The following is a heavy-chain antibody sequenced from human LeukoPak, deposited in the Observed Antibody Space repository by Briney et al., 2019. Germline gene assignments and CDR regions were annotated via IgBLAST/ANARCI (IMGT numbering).Heavy chain of an antibody. CDR2: ISSSSSYI. CDR1: GFTFSSYS. J-gene: IGHJ4*02. Sequence: GGSLRLSCAASGFTFSSYSMNWVRRAPGKGLEWVSSISSSSSYIYYADSVKGRFTISRDNAKNSLYLQMNSLRAEDTAVYYCARDSSDPTVTGHAFDYWGQGTLVTVSS. V-gene: IGHV3-21*01. CDR3: ARDSSDPTVTGHAFDY. D-gene: IGHD4-17*01.